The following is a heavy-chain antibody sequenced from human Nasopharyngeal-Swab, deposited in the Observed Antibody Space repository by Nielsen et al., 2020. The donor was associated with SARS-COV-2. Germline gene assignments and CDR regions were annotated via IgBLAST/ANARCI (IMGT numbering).Heavy chain of an antibody. J-gene: IGHJ6*03. CDR1: GASISTYF. D-gene: IGHD1-26*01. CDR2: IRSKAYGGTT. V-gene: IGHV3-49*03. CDR3: SRGTLHYYFMDV. Sequence: LSLTCSVSGASISTYFWSWIRQAPGKGLEWVGFIRSKAYGGTTEYAASVKGRFTISRDDSKSIAYMQLNSLKTEDTALYYCSRGTLHYYFMDVWGKGTTVTVSS.